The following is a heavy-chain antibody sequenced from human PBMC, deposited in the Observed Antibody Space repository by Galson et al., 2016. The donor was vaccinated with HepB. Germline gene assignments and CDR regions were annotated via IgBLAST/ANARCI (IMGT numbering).Heavy chain of an antibody. D-gene: IGHD2-2*01. CDR3: ARRVGRAWFDP. CDR1: GFTSRSYW. CDR2: IKQDGSQK. J-gene: IGHJ5*02. V-gene: IGHV3-7*01. Sequence: SLRLSCAATGFTSRSYWMSWVRQAPGKGLEWVATIKQDGSQKYYVDSVEGRFTISRDNAKNSLSLQMNSLRAEDTALYYCARRVGRAWFDPWGQGTLVTVSS.